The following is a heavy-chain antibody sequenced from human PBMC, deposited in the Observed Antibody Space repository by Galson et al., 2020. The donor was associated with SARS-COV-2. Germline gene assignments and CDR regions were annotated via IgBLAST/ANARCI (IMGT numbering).Heavy chain of an antibody. CDR1: GFTFSSYA. CDR2: ISYDGSNK. CDR3: ARGAVAGLKNYFDY. V-gene: IGHV3-30*04. D-gene: IGHD6-19*01. Sequence: LSLTCAASGFTFSSYAMHWVRQAPGKGLEWVAVISYDGSNKYYADSVKGRFTISRDNSKNTLYLQMNSLRAEDTAVYYCARGAVAGLKNYFDYWGQGTLVTVSS. J-gene: IGHJ4*02.